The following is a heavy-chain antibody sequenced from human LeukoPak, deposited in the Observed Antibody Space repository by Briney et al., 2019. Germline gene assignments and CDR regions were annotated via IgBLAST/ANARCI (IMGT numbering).Heavy chain of an antibody. Sequence: ASVKVSCKASGYTFIHYFIHWVRQAPGQGLEWMGRINSNSGVTEYTQKFQGRVTMTRDTSITTVYMELSSRTSDDTAVYYCARDLSSTSNWELDYWGQGTQVTVSS. CDR3: ARDLSSTSNWELDY. CDR1: GYTFIHYF. J-gene: IGHJ4*02. D-gene: IGHD7-27*01. CDR2: INSNSGVT. V-gene: IGHV1-2*06.